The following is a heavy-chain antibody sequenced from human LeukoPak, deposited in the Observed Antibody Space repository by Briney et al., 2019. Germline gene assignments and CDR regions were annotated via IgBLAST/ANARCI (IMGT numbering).Heavy chain of an antibody. CDR2: IYPDDSDT. J-gene: IGHJ5*02. CDR3: ARHGRYSSGSRWFGP. Sequence: RGESLKISCKGSGYSFSTYWIGWVRQMPGKGLEWMGVIYPDDSDTRYSPSFQGQVTISADKSISTAYLQWSSLKASDTAMYYCARHGRYSSGSRWFGPWGQGTLVTVSS. CDR1: GYSFSTYW. D-gene: IGHD3-22*01. V-gene: IGHV5-51*01.